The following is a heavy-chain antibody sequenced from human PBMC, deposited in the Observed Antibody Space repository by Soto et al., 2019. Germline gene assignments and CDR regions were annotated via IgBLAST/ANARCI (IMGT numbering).Heavy chain of an antibody. J-gene: IGHJ6*02. CDR3: AKRRVVPNARYYYSGMDV. V-gene: IGHV4-39*01. CDR2: IYYSGTT. CDR1: GGSISSVGYY. Sequence: SETLSLTCTVSGGSISSVGYYWGWIRQPPGKGLEWIGNIYYSGTTDYNPSLTSRVTISVDTSKNRFSLMLSSVTAADTAVYYCAKRRVVPNARYYYSGMDVWGQGSTVTVSS. D-gene: IGHD2-2*01.